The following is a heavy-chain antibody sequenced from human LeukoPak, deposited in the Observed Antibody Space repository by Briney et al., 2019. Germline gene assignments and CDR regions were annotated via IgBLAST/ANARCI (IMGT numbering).Heavy chain of an antibody. CDR3: ARVGSGSYNFDY. D-gene: IGHD1-26*01. J-gene: IGHJ4*02. V-gene: IGHV4-30-4*08. CDR1: GGSISSYY. CDR2: IYYSGST. Sequence: SETLSLTCTVSGGSISSYYWSWIRQPPGKGLEWIGYIYYSGSTYYNPSLKSRVTISVDTSKNQFSLKLSSVTAADTAVYYCARVGSGSYNFDYWGQGTLATVSS.